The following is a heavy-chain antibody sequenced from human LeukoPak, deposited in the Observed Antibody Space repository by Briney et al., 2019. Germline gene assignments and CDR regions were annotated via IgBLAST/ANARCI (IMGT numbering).Heavy chain of an antibody. D-gene: IGHD6-13*01. Sequence: GGSLRLSCAASGFTFSSYAMHWVRQAPGKGLEWVAVISYDGSNKYYADSVKGRFTISRDNSKNTLYLQMNSLRAEDTAVYYCARERYSVAAAGTDDAFDIWGQGTMVTVSS. J-gene: IGHJ3*02. CDR1: GFTFSSYA. CDR2: ISYDGSNK. V-gene: IGHV3-30-3*01. CDR3: ARERYSVAAAGTDDAFDI.